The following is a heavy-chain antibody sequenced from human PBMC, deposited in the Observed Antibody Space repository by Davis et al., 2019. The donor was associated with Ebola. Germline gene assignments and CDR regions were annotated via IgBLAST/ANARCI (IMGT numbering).Heavy chain of an antibody. CDR3: ARLVVFGTDPILYFDN. V-gene: IGHV5-51*01. Sequence: GESLKISCTASGNSFTNYWIAWVRQMPGKGLEWMAIMYPGDTDIRYSPSFQGQVTVSVDKSIDTAYLQWNNLRASDTAIYFCARLVVFGTDPILYFDNWGQGTLVTVSS. D-gene: IGHD2-21*01. CDR2: MYPGDTDI. J-gene: IGHJ4*02. CDR1: GNSFTNYW.